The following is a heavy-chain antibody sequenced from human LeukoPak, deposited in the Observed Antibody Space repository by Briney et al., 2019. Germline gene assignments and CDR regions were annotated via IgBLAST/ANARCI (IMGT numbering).Heavy chain of an antibody. CDR3: TKKRTTSVTDWFDP. J-gene: IGHJ5*02. CDR2: ISGIGTTT. Sequence: PGGSLRLSCTASGFTFSSCAMTWVRQAPGKGLECVSVISGIGTTTYYADSVKGRFTISRDNSKNTLFLQMNSLRVEDTATYYCTKKRTTSVTDWFDPWGQGTLVTVSS. D-gene: IGHD4-17*01. CDR1: GFTFSSCA. V-gene: IGHV3-23*01.